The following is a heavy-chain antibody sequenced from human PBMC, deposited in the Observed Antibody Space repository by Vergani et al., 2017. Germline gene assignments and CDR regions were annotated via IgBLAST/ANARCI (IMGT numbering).Heavy chain of an antibody. V-gene: IGHV4-59*01. J-gene: IGHJ6*02. D-gene: IGHD3-22*01. CDR3: ARRVAAITGHGMDV. Sequence: QVRLQESGPGLVKPSETLSLTCSVSGGSLSAYSWTWIRQSPGKSLEWIGNIFSSGSTKYNPSLKSRVSMSIDTLMNNFPLNLRTVTSADTAVYFCARRVAAITGHGMDVWGQGATVTVS. CDR1: GGSLSAYS. CDR2: IFSSGST.